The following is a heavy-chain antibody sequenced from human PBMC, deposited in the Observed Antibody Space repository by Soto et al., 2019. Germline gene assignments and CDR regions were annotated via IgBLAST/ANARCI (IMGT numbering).Heavy chain of an antibody. CDR3: ARDVYCTTTTCSPLGY. J-gene: IGHJ4*02. D-gene: IGHD2-2*01. CDR2: IWYDGSQT. Sequence: GGSLRLSCAASGSTFSSYGMHWVRQAPGKGLEWVAVIWYDGSQTYYADSVKGRFTISRDNSKNTLYLQMDSLRADDTAVYSCARDVYCTTTTCSPLGYWGQGTLVTVSS. CDR1: GSTFSSYG. V-gene: IGHV3-33*08.